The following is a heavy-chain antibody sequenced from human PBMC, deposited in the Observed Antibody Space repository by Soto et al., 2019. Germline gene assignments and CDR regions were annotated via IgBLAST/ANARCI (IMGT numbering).Heavy chain of an antibody. J-gene: IGHJ6*02. CDR3: ARAFYSGSYPHYFYYFGMDV. Sequence: ASVKVSCKASGNTFTSYHTHWLRQAPGQGLEWLGKINPSDGSTDFAQKFQGRVTMTRDTSTSTLYLQLSSLTFEDTAVYYCARAFYSGSYPHYFYYFGMDVWGQGTTVTVSS. V-gene: IGHV1-46*01. CDR1: GNTFTSYH. CDR2: INPSDGST. D-gene: IGHD1-26*01.